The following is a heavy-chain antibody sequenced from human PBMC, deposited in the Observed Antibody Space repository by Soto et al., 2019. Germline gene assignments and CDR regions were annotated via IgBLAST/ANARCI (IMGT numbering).Heavy chain of an antibody. CDR2: ISYDGSNK. J-gene: IGHJ6*02. CDR3: ARDKKLPAAGYYYYGMDV. V-gene: IGHV3-30-3*01. D-gene: IGHD6-13*01. Sequence: QVQLVESGGGVVQPGRSLRLSCAASGFTFSSYAMHWVRQAPGKGLEWVAVISYDGSNKYYADSVKGRFTISRDNSKNTLYLQMNSLRAEDTAVYYCARDKKLPAAGYYYYGMDVWGQGTTVTVSS. CDR1: GFTFSSYA.